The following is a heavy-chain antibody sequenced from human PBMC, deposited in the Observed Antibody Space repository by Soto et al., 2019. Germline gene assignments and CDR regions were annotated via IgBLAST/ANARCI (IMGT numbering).Heavy chain of an antibody. CDR3: AAALYCSNGVCSHDY. J-gene: IGHJ4*02. D-gene: IGHD2-8*01. Sequence: GASVKVSCKASGFTFSSSTMQWVRQARGQRLEWIGWIVVGSGHTNYAQKLQERVAITRDMSTNTAYMELSSLRLEDTAVYYCAAALYCSNGVCSHDYWGQGTLVTVSS. V-gene: IGHV1-58*02. CDR1: GFTFSSST. CDR2: IVVGSGHT.